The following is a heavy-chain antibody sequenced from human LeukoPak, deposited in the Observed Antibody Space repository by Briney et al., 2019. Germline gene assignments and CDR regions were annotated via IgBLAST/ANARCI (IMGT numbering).Heavy chain of an antibody. D-gene: IGHD4-23*01. CDR3: ARVTDYAGPFDY. CDR2: INWNGGST. J-gene: IGHJ4*02. Sequence: GGSLRLSCAASGFTFDDYGMSWVRQAPGKGLEWVSGINWNGGSTGYADSVKGRFTISRDNAKNSLYLQVNSLRAEDTAVYFCARVTDYAGPFDYWGQGMLVTVSS. CDR1: GFTFDDYG. V-gene: IGHV3-20*04.